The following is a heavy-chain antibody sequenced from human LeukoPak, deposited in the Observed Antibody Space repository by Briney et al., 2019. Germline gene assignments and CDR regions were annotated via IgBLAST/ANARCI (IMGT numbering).Heavy chain of an antibody. CDR2: TDGSGEDT. J-gene: IGHJ4*02. CDR3: AKRHPDAGVYDF. V-gene: IGHV3-23*01. D-gene: IGHD3-10*01. Sequence: GGSLRLSCAASGFTFNNYSMSWVRQAPGKGLEWVSATDGSGEDTYYPDSVKGRFTISRDNSKNTLYMQMNNLRADDTAVYFCAKRHPDAGVYDFWGQGTLVIVSS. CDR1: GFTFNNYS.